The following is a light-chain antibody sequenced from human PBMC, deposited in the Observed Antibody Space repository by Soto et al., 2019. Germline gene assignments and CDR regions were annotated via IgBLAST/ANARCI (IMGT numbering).Light chain of an antibody. J-gene: IGKJ5*01. V-gene: IGKV3-20*01. CDR3: QQYGSSPFT. CDR1: QSVSSSY. Sequence: ETVLTQSPGTLSLSPEEGAILSCRASQSVSSSYLAWYQQKAGLRPRLVIYGASSRATGIPDRFSGSGSGTDFTLAISRLEPEDFAVYYCQQYGSSPFTFGQGTRLEIK. CDR2: GAS.